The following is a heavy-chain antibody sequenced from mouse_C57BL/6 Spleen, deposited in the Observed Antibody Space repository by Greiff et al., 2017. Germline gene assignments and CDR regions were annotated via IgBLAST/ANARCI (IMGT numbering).Heavy chain of an antibody. CDR1: GYTFTDYY. V-gene: IGHV1-26*01. Sequence: VQLQQSGPELVQPGASVKISCKASGYTFTDYYMSWVKQSHGKSLEWIGDINPNNGGTSSNQKCKGKATLTVDKSSSTAYLDLRSLTSEDSAVYYCARRRDGPFAYWGQGTLVTVSA. CDR3: ARRRDGPFAY. D-gene: IGHD2-3*01. J-gene: IGHJ3*01. CDR2: INPNNGGT.